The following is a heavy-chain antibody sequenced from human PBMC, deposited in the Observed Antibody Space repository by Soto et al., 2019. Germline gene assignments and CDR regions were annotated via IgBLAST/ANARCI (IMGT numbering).Heavy chain of an antibody. CDR3: ARESGSYEAYDY. J-gene: IGHJ4*02. D-gene: IGHD1-26*01. CDR2: ISYDGSNK. CDR1: GFTFSSYA. V-gene: IGHV3-30-3*01. Sequence: QVQLVESGGGVVQPGRSLRLSCAASGFTFSSYAMHWVRQAPGKGLEWVAVISYDGSNKYYADSVKGRFTISRDNSKNTLYLQMNSLRAEDTAVYDCARESGSYEAYDYWGQGTLVTVSS.